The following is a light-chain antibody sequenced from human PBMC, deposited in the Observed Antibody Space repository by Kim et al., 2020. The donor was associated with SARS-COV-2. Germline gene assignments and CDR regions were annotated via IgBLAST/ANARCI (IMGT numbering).Light chain of an antibody. CDR2: GAS. V-gene: IGKV1-5*01. CDR3: QQYSSYGVT. J-gene: IGKJ4*01. Sequence: ASLGDRVTITCRASQSISGWLAWYQQKPGKAPKVLIYGASSLESGVPSRFSGSGSGTEFTLTISSLQPDDFATYYCQQYSSYGVTFGGGTKVDIK. CDR1: QSISGW.